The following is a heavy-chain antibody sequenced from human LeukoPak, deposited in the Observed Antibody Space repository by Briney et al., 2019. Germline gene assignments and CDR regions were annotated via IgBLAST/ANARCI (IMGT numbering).Heavy chain of an antibody. CDR2: IHPGDSDT. D-gene: IGHD2-15*01. CDR3: ARLGLLSYFDY. Sequence: GESLKISCKGSGYIFTNYWIGWVRQMPGKGLEWMGIIHPGDSDTRYSPSFQGQVTISADKSISTAYLQWSSLKASDTAMYYCARLGLLSYFDYWGQGTLVTVSS. J-gene: IGHJ4*02. CDR1: GYIFTNYW. V-gene: IGHV5-51*01.